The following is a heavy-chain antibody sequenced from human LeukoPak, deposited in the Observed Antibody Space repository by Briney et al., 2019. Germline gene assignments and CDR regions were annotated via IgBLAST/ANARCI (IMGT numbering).Heavy chain of an antibody. CDR1: GGSFSGYY. Sequence: SETLSLTCAVYGGSFSGYYWSWIRQPPGKGLEWIGEINHSGSTNYNPSLKSRVTISVDTSKNQFSLKLSSVTAADTAVYYCARIQLRRNWFDPWGQGTLVTVSS. CDR3: ARIQLRRNWFDP. CDR2: INHSGST. V-gene: IGHV4-34*01. D-gene: IGHD1-1*01. J-gene: IGHJ5*02.